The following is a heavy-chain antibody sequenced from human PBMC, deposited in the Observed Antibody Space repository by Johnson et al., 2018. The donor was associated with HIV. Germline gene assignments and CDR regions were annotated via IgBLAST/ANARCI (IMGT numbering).Heavy chain of an antibody. J-gene: IGHJ3*02. Sequence: VQLVESGGNVVRPGGSLRLSCTASGFTFDDHAMHWVRQAPGKGLEWVSLISWDGGSTYYGDSVKGRFTVSRDNSKNSLYWQMHSLRTEDTALYYCAKGGDTTGYDSFDIWGQGTMVTVSS. CDR1: GFTFDDHA. CDR3: AKGGDTTGYDSFDI. CDR2: ISWDGGST. D-gene: IGHD1-26*01. V-gene: IGHV3-43D*03.